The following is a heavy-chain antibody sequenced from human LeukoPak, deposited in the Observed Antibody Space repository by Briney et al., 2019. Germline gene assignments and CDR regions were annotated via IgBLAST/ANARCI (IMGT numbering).Heavy chain of an antibody. Sequence: SETLSLTCTVSGASVTSGIYYWSWIRQPPGKGLEWIGFMHHSGSTSHHPSLQNRVTMSVDTSKNQLSLKLTPATAADTAMYFCAGVRTAGTGPDCWGQGTLVTVSS. D-gene: IGHD6-13*01. CDR2: MHHSGST. CDR3: AGVRTAGTGPDC. V-gene: IGHV4-61*01. CDR1: GASVTSGIYY. J-gene: IGHJ4*02.